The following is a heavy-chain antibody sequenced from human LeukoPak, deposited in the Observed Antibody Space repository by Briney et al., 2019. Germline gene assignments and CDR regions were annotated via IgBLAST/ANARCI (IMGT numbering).Heavy chain of an antibody. D-gene: IGHD6-13*01. CDR3: AALRRGIAAAY. CDR1: GGPISSGSYY. CDR2: IYTSGST. J-gene: IGHJ4*02. V-gene: IGHV4-61*02. Sequence: SETLSLTCTVSGGPISSGSYYWSWIRQPAGKGLEWIGRIYTSGSTNYNPSLKSRVTISVDTSKNQFSLKLSSVTAADTAVYYCAALRRGIAAAYWGQGTLVTVSS.